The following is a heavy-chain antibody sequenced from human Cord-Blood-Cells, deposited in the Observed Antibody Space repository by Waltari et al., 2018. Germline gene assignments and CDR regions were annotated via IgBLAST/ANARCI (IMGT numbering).Heavy chain of an antibody. V-gene: IGHV4-34*01. CDR2: INHSGST. CDR3: ARPQGYSSSFDI. D-gene: IGHD6-6*01. CDR1: GGSFSGYY. J-gene: IGHJ3*02. Sequence: QVQLQQWGAGLLKPSETLSLTCAVYGGSFSGYYWSWTRQPPGKGLEWIGEINHSGSTNYNPSLKSRVTISVDTSKNQFSLKLSSVTAADTAVYYCARPQGYSSSFDIWGQGTMVTVSS.